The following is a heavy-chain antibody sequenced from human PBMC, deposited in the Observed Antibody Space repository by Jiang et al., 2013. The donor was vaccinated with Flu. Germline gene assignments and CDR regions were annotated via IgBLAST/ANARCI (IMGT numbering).Heavy chain of an antibody. V-gene: IGHV4-59*01. CDR1: GGSISSYY. CDR2: IYYSGST. J-gene: IGHJ3*02. Sequence: GLVKPSETLSLTCTVSGGSISSYYWSWIRQPPGKGLEWIGYIYYSGSTNYNPSLKSRVTISVDTSKNQFSLKLSSVTAADTAVYYCARGLQYEGGAFDIWGQGTMVTVSS. D-gene: IGHD2-2*02. CDR3: ARGLQYEGGAFDI.